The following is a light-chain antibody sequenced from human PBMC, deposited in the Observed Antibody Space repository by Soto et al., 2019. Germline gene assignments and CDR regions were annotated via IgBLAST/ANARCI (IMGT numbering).Light chain of an antibody. CDR2: GAF. Sequence: EIVMTQSPATLSVSPGETATLSCRASQSVSYNLAWYQQKPGQGPRLLISGAFTRATGIPARFSGSGSGTGSTPTISTIQAEDVAVSYGEQYKNWRPLTFGGGTKVEIK. CDR1: QSVSYN. V-gene: IGKV3-15*01. CDR3: EQYKNWRPLT. J-gene: IGKJ4*01.